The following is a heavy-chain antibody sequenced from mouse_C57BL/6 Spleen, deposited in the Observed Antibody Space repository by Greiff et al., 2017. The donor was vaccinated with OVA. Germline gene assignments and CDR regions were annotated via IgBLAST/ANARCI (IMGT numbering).Heavy chain of an antibody. V-gene: IGHV14-2*01. Sequence: VQLQQSGAELVKPGASVKLSCTASGFNIKDYYMHWVKQRTEQGLEWIGRIDPEDGETKYAPKFQGKVPITADTSYNTAYLQLRSLTSEDTAVYYCARGYYGSSYSVLYAMDYWGQGTSVTVSS. CDR3: ARGYYGSSYSVLYAMDY. D-gene: IGHD1-1*01. J-gene: IGHJ4*01. CDR1: GFNIKDYY. CDR2: IDPEDGET.